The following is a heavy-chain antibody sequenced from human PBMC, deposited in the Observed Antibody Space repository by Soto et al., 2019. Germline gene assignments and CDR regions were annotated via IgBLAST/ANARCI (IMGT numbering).Heavy chain of an antibody. CDR1: GGSVSSGSYY. Sequence: PSETLSLTCTVSGGSVSSGSYYWSWIRQPPGKGLEWIGYIYYSGSTNYNPSLKSRVTISVDTSKNQFSLKLSSVTAADTAVYYCARVEGSNYYYYYMDVWGKGTTVTVSS. J-gene: IGHJ6*03. CDR3: ARVEGSNYYYYYMDV. CDR2: IYYSGST. V-gene: IGHV4-61*01.